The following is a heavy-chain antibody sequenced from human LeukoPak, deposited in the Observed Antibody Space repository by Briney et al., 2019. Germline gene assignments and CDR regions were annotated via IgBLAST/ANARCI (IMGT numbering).Heavy chain of an antibody. CDR2: ISYDGSNK. CDR1: GFTFSSYG. J-gene: IGHJ4*02. CDR3: AKLTMIVVVITGELDY. Sequence: GGSLRLSCAASGFTFSSYGMHWVRQAPGKGLGWVAVISYDGSNKYYADSVKGRFTISRDNSKNTLYLQMNGLRAEDTAVYYCAKLTMIVVVITGELDYWGRGTLVTVSS. D-gene: IGHD3-22*01. V-gene: IGHV3-30*18.